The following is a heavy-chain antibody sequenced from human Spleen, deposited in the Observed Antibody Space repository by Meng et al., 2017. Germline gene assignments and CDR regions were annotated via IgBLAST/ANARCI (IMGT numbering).Heavy chain of an antibody. V-gene: IGHV6-1*01. CDR1: GDSVSSNSAA. D-gene: IGHD6-19*01. CDR2: THYRSKWYH. CDR3: ARDGSGWYSFDY. Sequence: SQTLSLTCAISGDSVSSNSAAWNWIRQSPSRGLEWLGRTHYRSKWYHDYALSVQSRITIYPDTSKNQFSLQLNSVTPEDTAVYYCARDGSGWYSFDYWGQGILVTVSS. J-gene: IGHJ4*02.